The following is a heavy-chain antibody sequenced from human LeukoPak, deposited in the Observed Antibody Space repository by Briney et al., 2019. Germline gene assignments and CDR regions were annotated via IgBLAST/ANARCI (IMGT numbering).Heavy chain of an antibody. CDR3: ARVPQQLPYYYYYMDV. CDR2: ISSSSYI. J-gene: IGHJ6*03. Sequence: GGSLRLSCAASGFTFSSYSMNWVRQARGKGLGWVSSISSSSYIYYADSVKGRFTISRDNAKNSLYLQMNSLRAEDTAVYYCARVPQQLPYYYYYMDVWGKGTTVTVSS. V-gene: IGHV3-21*01. CDR1: GFTFSSYS. D-gene: IGHD6-13*01.